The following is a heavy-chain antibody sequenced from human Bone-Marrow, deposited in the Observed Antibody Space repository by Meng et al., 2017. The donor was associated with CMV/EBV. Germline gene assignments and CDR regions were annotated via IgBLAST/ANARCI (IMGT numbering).Heavy chain of an antibody. J-gene: IGHJ6*02. CDR1: GGTFSSYA. V-gene: IGHV1-69*10. Sequence: SVKVSCKASGGTFSSYAISWVRQAPGQGLEWMGGIIPILGIANYAQKFQGRVTITADKSTSTAYMELSSLRSEDTAVYYCARDRGPYYYYGMDVWGQGTTVTGSS. CDR2: IIPILGIA. CDR3: ARDRGPYYYYGMDV.